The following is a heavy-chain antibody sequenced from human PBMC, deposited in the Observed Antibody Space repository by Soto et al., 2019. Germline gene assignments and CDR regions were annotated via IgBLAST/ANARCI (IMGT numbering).Heavy chain of an antibody. V-gene: IGHV4-61*01. CDR3: ARRGGYGSFDY. CDR1: GGSVSSGSHY. Sequence: VQLQESGPGLVKPSETLSLTCTVSGGSVSSGSHYWNWIRQPPGKGLEWIGEIYYSGSTTYNPSLKSRVSISVDTSKNQFSLMLNSMTAADTAVYYCARRGGYGSFDYWGQGTLVTVSS. CDR2: IYYSGST. J-gene: IGHJ4*02. D-gene: IGHD6-25*01.